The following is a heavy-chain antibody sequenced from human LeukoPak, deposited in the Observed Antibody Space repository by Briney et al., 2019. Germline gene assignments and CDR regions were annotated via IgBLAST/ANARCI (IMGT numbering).Heavy chain of an antibody. CDR2: IKQDGSEK. V-gene: IGHV3-7*01. Sequence: QPGGSLRLSCAASGFTFSSYWMSWVRQAPGKGLEWVANIKQDGSEKYYVDSVKGRFTISRDNAKNSLYLQMNSLRAEDTAVYYCARGVELLLLRYFDYWGQGTLVTVSS. CDR3: ARGVELLLLRYFDY. D-gene: IGHD2-15*01. CDR1: GFTFSSYW. J-gene: IGHJ4*02.